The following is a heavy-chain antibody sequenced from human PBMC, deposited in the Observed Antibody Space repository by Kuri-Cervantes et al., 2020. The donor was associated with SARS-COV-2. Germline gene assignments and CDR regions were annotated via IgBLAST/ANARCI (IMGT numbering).Heavy chain of an antibody. CDR3: AKDPTATTEYYYAMDV. J-gene: IGHJ6*02. CDR1: GFSFSSYA. Sequence: GESLKISCAASGFSFSSYAMSWVRQAPGKGLEWVSVISGSGTGAYYADSVKGRFTISRDNYKNTLYLQMNSLSAEDTAVYFCAKDPTATTEYYYAMDVWGQGTTVTVSS. D-gene: IGHD1-7*01. V-gene: IGHV3-23*01. CDR2: ISGSGTGA.